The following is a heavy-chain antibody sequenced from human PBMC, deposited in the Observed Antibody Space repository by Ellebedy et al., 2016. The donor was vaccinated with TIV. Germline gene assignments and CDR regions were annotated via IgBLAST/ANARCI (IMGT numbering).Heavy chain of an antibody. D-gene: IGHD1-1*01. Sequence: GESLKISCAASGFTFSSYAMHWVRQAPGKGLEYVSAISSNGGSTYYANSVKGRFTISRDNSKNTLYLQMGSLRAEDTAVYYCARATAGFDYWGQGTLVTVSS. V-gene: IGHV3-64*01. J-gene: IGHJ4*02. CDR1: GFTFSSYA. CDR2: ISSNGGST. CDR3: ARATAGFDY.